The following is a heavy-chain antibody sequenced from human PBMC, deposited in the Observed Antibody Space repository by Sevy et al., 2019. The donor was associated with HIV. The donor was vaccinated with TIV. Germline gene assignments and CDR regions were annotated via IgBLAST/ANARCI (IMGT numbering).Heavy chain of an antibody. Sequence: ASVKVSCKASGYTFTGYYVHWVRQAPGQGLEWMGWVDPNSGGTNYGLRFKGRVTMTTDTSISTAYMELSELGSNLTAMYYCARSVYGSGTYLNDYWGQGTLVTVSS. V-gene: IGHV1-2*02. CDR1: GYTFTGYY. J-gene: IGHJ4*02. D-gene: IGHD3-10*01. CDR2: VDPNSGGT. CDR3: ARSVYGSGTYLNDY.